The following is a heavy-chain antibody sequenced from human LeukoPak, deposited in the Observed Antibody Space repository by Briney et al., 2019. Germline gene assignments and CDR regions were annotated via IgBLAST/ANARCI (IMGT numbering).Heavy chain of an antibody. D-gene: IGHD4-17*01. CDR1: GFTFSNAW. J-gene: IGHJ4*02. CDR2: IKSKTDGGTT. Sequence: GGSLRLSCAASGFTFSNAWMSWVRQAPGKGLEWVGRIKSKTDGGTTDYAAPVKGRFTISRDNAKNSLYLQMNSLRAEDTAVYYCASLNYGYFDYWGQGTLVTVSS. V-gene: IGHV3-15*01. CDR3: ASLNYGYFDY.